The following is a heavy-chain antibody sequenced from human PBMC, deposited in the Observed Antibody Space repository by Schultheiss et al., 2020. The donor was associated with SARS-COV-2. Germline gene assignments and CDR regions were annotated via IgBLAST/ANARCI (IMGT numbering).Heavy chain of an antibody. Sequence: SETLSLTCAVYGGSFSGYYWSWIRQPPGKGLEWIGEINHSGSTNYNPSLKSRVTISVDTSKNQFSLKLSSVTAADTAVYYCAMTPNYYYYYMDVWGKGTTVTVSS. J-gene: IGHJ6*03. V-gene: IGHV4-34*01. CDR3: AMTPNYYYYYMDV. CDR2: INHSGST. CDR1: GGSFSGYY.